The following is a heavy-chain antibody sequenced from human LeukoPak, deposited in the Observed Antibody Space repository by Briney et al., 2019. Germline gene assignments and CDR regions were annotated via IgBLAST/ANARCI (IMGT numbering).Heavy chain of an antibody. CDR2: INPNSGGT. D-gene: IGHD3-22*01. CDR3: ARRYYDSSGYYYYP. V-gene: IGHV1-2*02. Sequence: ASVKVSCKASGYTFTAYYIHWVRQAPGHGLEWMGCINPNSGGTNYTQKFQGRVTMTRDRSISTVYMELSRLRSDDTAVYYCARRYYDSSGYYYYPWGQGTLVTASS. CDR1: GYTFTAYY. J-gene: IGHJ5*02.